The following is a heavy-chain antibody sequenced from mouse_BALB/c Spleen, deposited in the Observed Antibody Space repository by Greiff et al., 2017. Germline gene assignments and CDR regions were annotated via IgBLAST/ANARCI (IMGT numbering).Heavy chain of an antibody. V-gene: IGHV1-80*01. D-gene: IGHD2-12*01. Sequence: VKLMESGAELVRPGSSVKISCKASGYAFSSYWMNWVKQRPGQGLEWIGQIYPGDGDTNYNGKFKGKATLTADKSSSTAYMQLSSLTSEDSAVYFCARSHSDWGQGTSVTVSS. CDR1: GYAFSSYW. CDR2: IYPGDGDT. CDR3: ARSHSD. J-gene: IGHJ4*01.